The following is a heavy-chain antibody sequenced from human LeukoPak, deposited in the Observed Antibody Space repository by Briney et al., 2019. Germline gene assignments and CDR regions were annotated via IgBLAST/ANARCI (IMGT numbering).Heavy chain of an antibody. V-gene: IGHV4-39*01. CDR3: ARFVSGWHYFDY. J-gene: IGHJ4*02. D-gene: IGHD6-19*01. CDR2: IYYSGST. Sequence: PSETLSLPCTVSGGSLSSYSQYWAWLPPPKGTGLEWIGSIYYSGSTSHNPSLKSRVTISVDTSKNQFSLKLGSVTAADTAVYYCARFVSGWHYFDYWGQGTLVTVSS. CDR1: GGSLSSYSQY.